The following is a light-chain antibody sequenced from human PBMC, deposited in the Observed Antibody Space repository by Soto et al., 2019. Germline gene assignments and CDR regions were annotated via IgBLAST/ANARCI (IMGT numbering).Light chain of an antibody. CDR3: QQYNNWPPWT. J-gene: IGKJ1*01. V-gene: IGKV3-20*01. Sequence: EIVLTQSPGTLSLSPGERGTLSCRASQNLGTLYLAWFQQKSGQAPRLLIYSASRRATGIPDRFTGSGSGTDFTLTISSLQSEDFAVYYCQQYNNWPPWTFGQGTKVDI. CDR2: SAS. CDR1: QNLGTLY.